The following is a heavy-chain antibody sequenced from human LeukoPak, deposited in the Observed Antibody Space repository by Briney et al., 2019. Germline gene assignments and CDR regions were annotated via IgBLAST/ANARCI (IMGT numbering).Heavy chain of an antibody. V-gene: IGHV3-23*01. Sequence: QPGGSLRLFCAASGFTFSSYAMSWVRQAPGKGLEWVSAISGSGGSTYYADSVKGRFTISRDNSKNTLYLQMNSLRAEDTAVYYCAKDQIGAVAATGGDYWGQGTLVTVSS. CDR3: AKDQIGAVAATGGDY. CDR2: ISGSGGST. CDR1: GFTFSSYA. D-gene: IGHD6-19*01. J-gene: IGHJ4*02.